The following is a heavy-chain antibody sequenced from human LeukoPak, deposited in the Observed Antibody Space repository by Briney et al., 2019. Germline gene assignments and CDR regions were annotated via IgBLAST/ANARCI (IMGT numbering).Heavy chain of an antibody. CDR1: GFTVSSNY. J-gene: IGHJ4*01. CDR2: IYSGGST. Sequence: GGSLRLSCAASGFTVSSNYMSWVRQAPGKGLEWVSVIYSGGSTYYADSVKGRFTISRDNSKNTLYLQMNSLRAEDTAVYYCARGLWSDPYYFDYCGQEPWSPSPQ. V-gene: IGHV3-53*01. D-gene: IGHD3-3*01. CDR3: ARGLWSDPYYFDY.